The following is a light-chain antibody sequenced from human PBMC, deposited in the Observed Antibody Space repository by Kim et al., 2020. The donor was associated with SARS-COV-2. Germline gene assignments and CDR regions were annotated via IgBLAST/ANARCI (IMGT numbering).Light chain of an antibody. Sequence: LSPGQTASITCSGDKLGDKYACWYQQKPGQYPVLVIYQDSKRPSGIPERFSGSNSGNTATLTISGTQAMDEADYYCQAWDSSTVVFGGGTQLTVL. CDR3: QAWDSSTVV. V-gene: IGLV3-1*01. CDR2: QDS. J-gene: IGLJ2*01. CDR1: KLGDKY.